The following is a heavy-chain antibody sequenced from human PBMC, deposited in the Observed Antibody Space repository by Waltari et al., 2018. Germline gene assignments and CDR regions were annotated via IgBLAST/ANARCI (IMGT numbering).Heavy chain of an antibody. Sequence: EVQLVESGGGLVQPGGSLRLSCAASGFTFSSYSMNWVRQAPGKGLEWVSYISSSSSTRYYADSVKGRCTISRDNAKNSLYLQMNSLRAEDTAVYYCARVGWGARYYYDSSDHLAFDIWGQGTMVTVSS. CDR3: ARVGWGARYYYDSSDHLAFDI. CDR2: ISSSSSTR. CDR1: GFTFSSYS. V-gene: IGHV3-48*01. J-gene: IGHJ3*02. D-gene: IGHD3-22*01.